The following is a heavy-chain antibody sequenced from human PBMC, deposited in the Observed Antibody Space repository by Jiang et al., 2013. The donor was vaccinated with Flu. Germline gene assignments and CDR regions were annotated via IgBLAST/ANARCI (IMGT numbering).Heavy chain of an antibody. CDR2: IYPGDSDT. J-gene: IGHJ4*02. CDR3: ARRYSSSHFDS. CDR1: GYTFSDYW. V-gene: IGHV5-51*01. D-gene: IGHD6-19*01. Sequence: CKASGYTFSDYWIGWVRQMPGKGLEWMGMIYPGDSDTRYSPSFQGQVTISGDKSTNTVYLQWSTLKASDTAMYYCARRYSSSHFDSWGQGTLVTVS.